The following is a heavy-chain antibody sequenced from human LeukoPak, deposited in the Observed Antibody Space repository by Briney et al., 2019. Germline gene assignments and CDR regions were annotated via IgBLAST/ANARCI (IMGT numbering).Heavy chain of an antibody. J-gene: IGHJ4*02. Sequence: GGSLRLSCAASGFTFSTYEMTWVRQSPGKGLEWVSYISSSGSTIYYADSVKGRFTISRDNSKNTLYLQMNSLRAEDTAVYYCAKETYYYGSGSYTFDYWGQGTLVTVSS. CDR3: AKETYYYGSGSYTFDY. D-gene: IGHD3-10*01. V-gene: IGHV3-48*03. CDR1: GFTFSTYE. CDR2: ISSSGSTI.